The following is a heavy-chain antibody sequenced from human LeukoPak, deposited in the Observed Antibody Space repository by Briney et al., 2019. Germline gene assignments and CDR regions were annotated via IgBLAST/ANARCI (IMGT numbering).Heavy chain of an antibody. D-gene: IGHD6-19*01. Sequence: SQTLSLTCAISGDSVSSNSAAWNWIRQSPSRGLEWLGRTYYRSKWYNDYAVSVKSRITINPDTSKNQFSLQLNSVSPEDTAVYYWGRGNSRGWPLFDYWGQGTLVAVSS. V-gene: IGHV6-1*01. CDR2: TYYRSKWYN. J-gene: IGHJ4*02. CDR3: GRGNSRGWPLFDY. CDR1: GDSVSSNSAA.